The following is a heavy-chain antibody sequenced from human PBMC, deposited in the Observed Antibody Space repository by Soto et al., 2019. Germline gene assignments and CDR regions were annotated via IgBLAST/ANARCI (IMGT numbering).Heavy chain of an antibody. CDR3: ARQSVVVTAISIRPVGFDP. D-gene: IGHD2-21*02. V-gene: IGHV5-51*01. J-gene: IGHJ5*02. Sequence: PGQSLKLSCTGVGYSFTSYLIGCVLQMPGKGLEWMGIIYPGDSDTRYSPSFQGQVTISADKSISTAYLQWSSLKASDTAMYYCARQSVVVTAISIRPVGFDPWGQGTLVTVSS. CDR2: IYPGDSDT. CDR1: GYSFTSYL.